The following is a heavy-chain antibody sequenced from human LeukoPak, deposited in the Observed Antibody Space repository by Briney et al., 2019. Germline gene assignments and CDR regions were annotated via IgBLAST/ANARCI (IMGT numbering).Heavy chain of an antibody. CDR1: GFTFSSYG. CDR2: ISGSGGST. J-gene: IGHJ4*02. CDR3: ARDAADLAVAFDY. D-gene: IGHD6-19*01. Sequence: GGSLRLSCAASGFTFSSYGMSWVRQAPGKGLEWVSAISGSGGSTFYADSVRGRFTISRDNSKNTLYLQMNSLRAEDTAVYYCARDAADLAVAFDYWGQGTLVTVSS. V-gene: IGHV3-23*01.